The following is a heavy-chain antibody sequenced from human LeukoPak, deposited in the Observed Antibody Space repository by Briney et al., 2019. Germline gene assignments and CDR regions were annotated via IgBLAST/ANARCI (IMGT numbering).Heavy chain of an antibody. CDR3: AREKVGCSSTSCYVDLGYLDY. D-gene: IGHD2-2*01. V-gene: IGHV3-48*01. J-gene: IGHJ4*02. Sequence: GGSLRLSCAASGFTFSSYSMNWVRQAPGKGLEWVSYISSSSSTIYYADSVKGRFTISRDNAKNSLYLQMNSLRAEDTAVYYCAREKVGCSSTSCYVDLGYLDYWGQGTLVTVPS. CDR2: ISSSSSTI. CDR1: GFTFSSYS.